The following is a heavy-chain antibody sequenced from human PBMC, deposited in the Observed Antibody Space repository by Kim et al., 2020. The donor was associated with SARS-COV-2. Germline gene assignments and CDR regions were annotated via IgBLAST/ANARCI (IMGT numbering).Heavy chain of an antibody. CDR1: GFTFSSFW. CDR3: TRAIIGTNAFDS. V-gene: IGHV3-74*01. D-gene: IGHD1-7*01. CDR2: INTDGSDT. Sequence: GGSLRLSCEASGFTFSSFWMDWVRQAPGKGLLWVSRINTDGSDTSYADSVKGRFTISIDNAKNTLYLQMNSLRADDTAVYYCTRAIIGTNAFDSWGQGIL. J-gene: IGHJ4*02.